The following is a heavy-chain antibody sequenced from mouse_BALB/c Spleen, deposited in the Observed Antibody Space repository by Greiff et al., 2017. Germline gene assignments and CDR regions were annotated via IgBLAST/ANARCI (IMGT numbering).Heavy chain of an antibody. CDR3: AEVAMDY. D-gene: IGHD1-3*01. V-gene: IGHV1-7*01. CDR1: GYTFTSYW. Sequence: VQLQQSGAELAKPGASVKMSCKASGYTFTSYWMHWVKQRPGQGLEWIGYINPSTGYTEYNQKFKDKATLTADKSSSTAYMQLSSLTSEDSAVYYCAEVAMDYWGQGTSVTVSS. CDR2: INPSTGYT. J-gene: IGHJ4*01.